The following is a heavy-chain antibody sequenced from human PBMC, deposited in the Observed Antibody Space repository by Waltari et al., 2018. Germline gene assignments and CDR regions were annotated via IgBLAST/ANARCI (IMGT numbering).Heavy chain of an antibody. D-gene: IGHD6-19*01. J-gene: IGHJ4*02. CDR3: ATKRESSASGFDY. CDR2: IYYSGST. V-gene: IGHV4-39*01. Sequence: HLQLRESGPGLVKPSATLSFTCPVSGGSISSSRYYWGWIRQPPGKGLEWIGSIYYSGSTYYNPSLKSRVTISVDTSKNQFSLKLSSVTAADTAVYYWATKRESSASGFDYWGQGTLVTISS. CDR1: GGSISSSRYY.